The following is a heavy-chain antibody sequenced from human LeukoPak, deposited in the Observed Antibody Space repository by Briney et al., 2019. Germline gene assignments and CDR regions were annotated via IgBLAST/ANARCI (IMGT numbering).Heavy chain of an antibody. V-gene: IGHV4-39*01. Sequence: SETLSLTCTVSGVSISSSSYYWGWIRQPPGKGLEWIGSIYYSGSTYYNPSLKSRVTISVDTSKNQFSLKLSSVTAADTAVYYCARRRTGYSSSTHDLNDYWGQGTLVTVSS. D-gene: IGHD6-6*01. CDR3: ARRRTGYSSSTHDLNDY. J-gene: IGHJ4*02. CDR2: IYYSGST. CDR1: GVSISSSSYY.